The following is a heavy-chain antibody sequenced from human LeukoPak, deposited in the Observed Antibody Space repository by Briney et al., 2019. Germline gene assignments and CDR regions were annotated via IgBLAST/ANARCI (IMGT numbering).Heavy chain of an antibody. CDR1: GGSMNSGSYY. CDR3: ARGPHCSGGSCHSVSDY. Sequence: PSETLSLTCTVSGGSMNSGSYYWSWIRQPAGKGLEWIGRIYTSGSTNYNPSLKSRVTISIDTSKNQFSLKLSSVTAADTAVYYCARGPHCSGGSCHSVSDYWGQGTLVTVSS. D-gene: IGHD2-15*01. V-gene: IGHV4-61*02. CDR2: IYTSGST. J-gene: IGHJ4*02.